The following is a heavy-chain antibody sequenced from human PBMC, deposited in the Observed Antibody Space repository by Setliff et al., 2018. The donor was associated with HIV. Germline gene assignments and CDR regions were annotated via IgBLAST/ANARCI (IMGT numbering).Heavy chain of an antibody. CDR3: ATGCSGGSCFDH. CDR1: GFTFSDFW. CDR2: ISSSSSYI. Sequence: GGSLRLSCAASGFTFSDFWMYWVRQAPGKGLEWVSSISSSSSYIYYADSVKGRFTVSRDNAKGTLYLQMNTLRPDDTAVYFCATGCSGGSCFDHWGQGNMVTVSS. J-gene: IGHJ4*02. D-gene: IGHD2-15*01. V-gene: IGHV3-21*01.